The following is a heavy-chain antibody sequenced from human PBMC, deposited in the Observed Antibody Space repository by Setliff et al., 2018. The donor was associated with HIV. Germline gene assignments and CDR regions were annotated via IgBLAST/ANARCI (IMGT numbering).Heavy chain of an antibody. V-gene: IGHV3-7*03. Sequence: PGGSLRLSCAASGFILSNYWMSWVRQAPGKGLEWVANIKEDGSEKNYVNSVKGRFTISRDNAKNSLYLQLNSLSAEDTAVYYCAREAYRLPWIDNWGQGTLVTVSS. D-gene: IGHD1-1*01. CDR1: GFILSNYW. CDR2: IKEDGSEK. J-gene: IGHJ4*02. CDR3: AREAYRLPWIDN.